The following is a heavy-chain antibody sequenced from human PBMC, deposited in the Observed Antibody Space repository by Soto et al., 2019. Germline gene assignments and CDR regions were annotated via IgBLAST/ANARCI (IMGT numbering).Heavy chain of an antibody. Sequence: VKVSCKASGYTFTSHGFNWVRQAPGQGLELMGWISAYDGKTTYAEKFQGRVTLTTDTSTSTVYMELRSLRSDDTAIYYCARDPHEFWTSYWFDPWGQGTPVTVSS. D-gene: IGHD3-3*01. CDR1: GYTFTSHG. CDR2: ISAYDGKT. CDR3: ARDPHEFWTSYWFDP. J-gene: IGHJ5*02. V-gene: IGHV1-18*04.